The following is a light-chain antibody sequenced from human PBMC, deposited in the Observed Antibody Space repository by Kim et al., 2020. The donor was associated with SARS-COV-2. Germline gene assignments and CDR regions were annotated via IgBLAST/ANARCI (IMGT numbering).Light chain of an antibody. CDR3: QHYGGSPRS. Sequence: SPEEIATLSCRAIQAVDDTFIAWYQQIRGQAPRLLIYGASARAAGVADRFSGSGSGTDFTLTINGLEPDDFAMYYCQHYGGSPRSFGQGTKVDIK. CDR2: GAS. V-gene: IGKV3-20*01. CDR1: QAVDDTF. J-gene: IGKJ1*01.